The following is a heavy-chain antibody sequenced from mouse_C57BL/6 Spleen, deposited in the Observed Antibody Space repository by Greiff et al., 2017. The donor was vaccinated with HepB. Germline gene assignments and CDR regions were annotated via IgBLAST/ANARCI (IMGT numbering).Heavy chain of an antibody. CDR2: ISNGGGST. CDR3: ARRGLSVYSGSSYVGYFDV. Sequence: DVKLVESGGGLVQPGGSLKLSCAASGFTFSDYYMYWVRQTPEKRLEWVAYISNGGGSTYYPDTVKGRFTISRDNAKNTLYLQMSCLKSEDTAMYYCARRGLSVYSGSSYVGYFDVWGTGTTVTVSS. J-gene: IGHJ1*03. V-gene: IGHV5-12*01. CDR1: GFTFSDYY. D-gene: IGHD1-1*01.